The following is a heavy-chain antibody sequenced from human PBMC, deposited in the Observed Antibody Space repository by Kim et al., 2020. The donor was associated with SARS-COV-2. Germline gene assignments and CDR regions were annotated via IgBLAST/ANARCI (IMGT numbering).Heavy chain of an antibody. CDR2: VYFRGTT. V-gene: IGHV4-59*08. CDR3: ARRETRDLFTSD. CDR1: GDSMSADY. D-gene: IGHD3-10*02. J-gene: IGHJ1*01. Sequence: SETLSLTCTVSGDSMSADYWNWIPQSPGKGLEWIGYVYFRGTTSYNPSLKSRVTISIDMSKSQFSLKLNSVTAADTAVYYCARRETRDLFTSDWG.